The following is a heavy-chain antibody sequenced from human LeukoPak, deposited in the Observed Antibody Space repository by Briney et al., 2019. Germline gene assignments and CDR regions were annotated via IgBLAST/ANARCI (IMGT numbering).Heavy chain of an antibody. CDR1: GFTFSSYA. J-gene: IGHJ4*02. Sequence: GGSLRLSCAASGFTFSSYAMSWVRQAPGKGLEWVSAISGSGGSTYYADSVKGRFTISRDNSKNTLYLQMNSLRAEDTAVYYCAKEYYCDSSGYYSPHYFDYWGQGTLVTVSS. V-gene: IGHV3-23*01. D-gene: IGHD3-22*01. CDR2: ISGSGGST. CDR3: AKEYYCDSSGYYSPHYFDY.